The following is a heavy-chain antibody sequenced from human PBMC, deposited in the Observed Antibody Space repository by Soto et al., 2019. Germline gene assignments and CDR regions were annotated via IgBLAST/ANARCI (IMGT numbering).Heavy chain of an antibody. V-gene: IGHV3-15*01. Sequence: GGSLRLSCAASGFTVTNAWVNWVRQAPGKGLEWVGRIKSKTDGGTTAFPAPVKGRFTISRDDSKNTLYLQMSSLKTEDTAMYYCTKEMRHSSGWYGAFDIWGQGIMVTVSS. J-gene: IGHJ3*02. CDR2: IKSKTDGGTT. D-gene: IGHD6-19*01. CDR1: GFTVTNAW. CDR3: TKEMRHSSGWYGAFDI.